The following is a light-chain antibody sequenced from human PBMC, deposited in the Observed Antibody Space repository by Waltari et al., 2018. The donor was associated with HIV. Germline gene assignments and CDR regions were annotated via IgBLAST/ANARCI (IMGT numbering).Light chain of an antibody. V-gene: IGLV2-8*01. Sequence: QSALTQPPSASVPPGPTVPLSCTGPRPAIGSYDFVSWYQLQPDKVPKLIIYEVNKRPSGIPDRFSGSKADNTASLTVSGLQTDDEAIYYCSSYASNNTFVVFGGGTRLTVL. CDR2: EVN. CDR1: RPAIGSYDF. CDR3: SSYASNNTFVV. J-gene: IGLJ2*01.